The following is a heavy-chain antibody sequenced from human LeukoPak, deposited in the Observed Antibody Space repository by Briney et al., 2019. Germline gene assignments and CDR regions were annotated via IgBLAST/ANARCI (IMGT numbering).Heavy chain of an antibody. Sequence: GGSLRLSCGASGFTFSSYAVSWVRQAPGKGLEWVSAISGSGGGTYYADSVKGRFTMSRDNYKNTVYVQMNSLSTEDTAVYYCAKTTAGYSSGRYPGWPVDYWGQGTLVTVSS. CDR3: AKTTAGYSSGRYPGWPVDY. CDR1: GFTFSSYA. J-gene: IGHJ4*02. V-gene: IGHV3-23*01. CDR2: ISGSGGGT. D-gene: IGHD6-19*01.